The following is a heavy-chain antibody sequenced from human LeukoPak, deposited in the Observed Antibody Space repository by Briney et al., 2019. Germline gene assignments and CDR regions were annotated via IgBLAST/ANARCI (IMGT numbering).Heavy chain of an antibody. CDR3: AKGSKMLIFTRDYYMDV. D-gene: IGHD3/OR15-3a*01. CDR1: GFTFSAYA. V-gene: IGHV3-23*01. Sequence: GGSLRLSCAASGFTFSAYAMNWVRHTPGKGLEWVSSIVGSGADTYYADSVKGRFTISRDNSKSTLYLQMDSLRAEDTAVYYCAKGSKMLIFTRDYYMDVWGKGTTVTISS. J-gene: IGHJ6*03. CDR2: IVGSGADT.